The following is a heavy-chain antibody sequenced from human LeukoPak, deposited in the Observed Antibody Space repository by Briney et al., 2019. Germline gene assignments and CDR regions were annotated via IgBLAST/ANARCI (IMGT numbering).Heavy chain of an antibody. D-gene: IGHD2-2*01. CDR1: GGTFISYA. CDR3: ARDGSSSAGGYYYYYGMDV. V-gene: IGHV1-69*04. CDR2: IIPILGIA. Sequence: ASVKVSCKASGGTFISYAISWVRQAPGQGLEWMGRIIPILGIANYAQKFQGRVTITADKSTSTAYMELSSLRSEDTAVYYCARDGSSSAGGYYYYYGMDVWGQGTTVTVSS. J-gene: IGHJ6*02.